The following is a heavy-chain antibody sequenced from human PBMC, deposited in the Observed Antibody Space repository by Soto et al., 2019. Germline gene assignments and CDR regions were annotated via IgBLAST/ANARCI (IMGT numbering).Heavy chain of an antibody. D-gene: IGHD4-17*01. Sequence: EVLLVESGGGLVQPGRSLRLSCAASGFTFDDYAMNWVRQSPGKGLEWVSGINWNSGNLGYADSVKGRFTISRDNAKNSLHLQMNSLRAVDTAFYYCAASYGDYNYLKLWGQGTLVTVSS. CDR1: GFTFDDYA. CDR2: INWNSGNL. CDR3: AASYGDYNYLKL. J-gene: IGHJ4*02. V-gene: IGHV3-9*01.